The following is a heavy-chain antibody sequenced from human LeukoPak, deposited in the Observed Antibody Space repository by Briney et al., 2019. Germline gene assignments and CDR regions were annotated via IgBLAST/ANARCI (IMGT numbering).Heavy chain of an antibody. CDR3: ARDLWRDGSFDY. CDR1: GFTFSSYG. J-gene: IGHJ4*02. D-gene: IGHD5-24*01. CDR2: IWYDGSNK. Sequence: GGSLRLSRAASGFTFSSYGMHWVRQAPGKGLEGVAVIWYDGSNKYYADSVKGRFTISRDNSKNTLYVQMNSLRAEDTAVYYCARDLWRDGSFDYGSQRTLVTVSS. V-gene: IGHV3-33*01.